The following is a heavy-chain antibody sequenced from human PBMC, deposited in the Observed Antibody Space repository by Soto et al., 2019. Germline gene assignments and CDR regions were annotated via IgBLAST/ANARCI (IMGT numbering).Heavy chain of an antibody. V-gene: IGHV4-39*01. D-gene: IGHD3-22*01. Sequence: PSETLSLTCTVSGGSISSSSYYWGWIRQPPGKGLEWIGSIYYSGSTYYNPSLKSRVTISVDTSKNQFSLKLSSMTAADTAVYYCARSDSSGYYYYYYGMDVWGQGTTVTVS. CDR2: IYYSGST. CDR1: GGSISSSSYY. CDR3: ARSDSSGYYYYYYGMDV. J-gene: IGHJ6*02.